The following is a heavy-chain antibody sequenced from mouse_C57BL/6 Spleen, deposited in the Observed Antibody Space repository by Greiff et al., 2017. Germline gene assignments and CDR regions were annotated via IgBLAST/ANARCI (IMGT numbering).Heavy chain of an antibody. Sequence: QVQLQQPGAELVMPGASVKLSCKASGYTFTSYWMHWVKQRPGQGLEWIGEIDPSDSYTNYNQKFKGKSTLTVDKSSSTAYMQLSSLTSEDSAVYYCAKTAQATLGFAYWGQGTLVTVSA. CDR1: GYTFTSYW. CDR2: IDPSDSYT. CDR3: AKTAQATLGFAY. D-gene: IGHD3-2*02. V-gene: IGHV1-69*01. J-gene: IGHJ3*01.